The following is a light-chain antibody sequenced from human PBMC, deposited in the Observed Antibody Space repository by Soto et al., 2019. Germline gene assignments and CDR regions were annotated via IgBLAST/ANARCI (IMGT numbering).Light chain of an antibody. V-gene: IGKV1-17*02. CDR2: GAS. Sequence: DIQMTQSPPSLSSSVGDRVTITCRASQDVSNDLGWFQQKPGKAPKRLIFGASNLESGVPSRFSGTGFGRDLVLTVSYLQPEDFATYYCLQHTYIWSFGQGTKVDIK. J-gene: IGKJ1*01. CDR1: QDVSND. CDR3: LQHTYIWS.